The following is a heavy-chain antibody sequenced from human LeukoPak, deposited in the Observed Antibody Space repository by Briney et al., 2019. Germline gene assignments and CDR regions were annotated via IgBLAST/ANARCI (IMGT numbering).Heavy chain of an antibody. CDR1: GGSISNYY. CDR3: ARGSYDSSGYYYLDAFDI. J-gene: IGHJ3*02. D-gene: IGHD3-22*01. V-gene: IGHV4-59*01. CDR2: IYYSGST. Sequence: SETLSLTCTASGGSISNYYWSWIRQPPGKGLEWIRYIYYSGSTNYNPSLKSRVTISVDTSKNQFSLKLSSVTAADTAVYYCARGSYDSSGYYYLDAFDIWGQGTMVTVSS.